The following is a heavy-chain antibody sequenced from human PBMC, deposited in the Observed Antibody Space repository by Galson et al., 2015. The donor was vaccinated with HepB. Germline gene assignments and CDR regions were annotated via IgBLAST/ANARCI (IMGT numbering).Heavy chain of an antibody. J-gene: IGHJ4*02. CDR2: IRSKTYGGTT. D-gene: IGHD2-15*01. Sequence: SLRLSCAASGFTFSAYTMNWVRRAPGKGLERVGFIRSKTYGGTTEHAAAVKGRFTVSRDDSKSIACLQMSSLRTGDTAVYYCAREEDCSGTSCHSVWGQGTLVTVSS. V-gene: IGHV3-49*04. CDR3: AREEDCSGTSCHSV. CDR1: GFTFSAYT.